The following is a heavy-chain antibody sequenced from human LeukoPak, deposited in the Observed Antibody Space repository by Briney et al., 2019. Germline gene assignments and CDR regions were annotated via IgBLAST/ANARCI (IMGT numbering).Heavy chain of an antibody. V-gene: IGHV4-59*01. Sequence: SETLSLTCTVSGGSISSYYWSWIRQPPGKGLEWMGDIYYSGSSNYNPSLKSRVNISVDTSKNQFSLKLRSVTAADTAVYYCARGQQLDLDWGQGTLVTVSS. D-gene: IGHD6-13*01. CDR3: ARGQQLDLD. CDR2: IYYSGSS. CDR1: GGSISSYY. J-gene: IGHJ4*02.